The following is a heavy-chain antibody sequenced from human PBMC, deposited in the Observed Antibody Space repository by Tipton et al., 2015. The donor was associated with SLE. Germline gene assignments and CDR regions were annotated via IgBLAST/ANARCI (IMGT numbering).Heavy chain of an antibody. D-gene: IGHD3-3*01. CDR3: ARDFLGGATGDNWFDP. J-gene: IGHJ5*02. CDR1: GGSISSYY. CDR2: INHSGST. Sequence: TLSLTCNVSGGSISSYYWSWIRQPPGKGLEWIGEINHSGSTNYNPSLKSRVTISLVTSNNQFSLKMTSVTAAGTAIYYCARDFLGGATGDNWFDPWGQGTLVTVSS. V-gene: IGHV4-34*01.